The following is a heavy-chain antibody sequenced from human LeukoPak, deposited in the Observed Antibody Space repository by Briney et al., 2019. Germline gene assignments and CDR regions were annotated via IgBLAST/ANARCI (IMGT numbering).Heavy chain of an antibody. CDR1: GYPFTGYY. Sequence: ASVKVSCKASGYPFTGYYLHWVRQAPGQGLEWVGWINPNSGFTNYAQKFQGRVTMTRDTSISTAYMELSRLRSDDTAVYYCARLADCSSSSCRSFDYWGQGTLVTVSS. D-gene: IGHD2-2*01. CDR2: INPNSGFT. J-gene: IGHJ4*02. CDR3: ARLADCSSSSCRSFDY. V-gene: IGHV1-2*02.